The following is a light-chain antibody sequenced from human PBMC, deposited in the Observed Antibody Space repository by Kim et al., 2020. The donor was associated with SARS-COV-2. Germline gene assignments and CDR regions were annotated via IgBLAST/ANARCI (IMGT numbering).Light chain of an antibody. CDR3: QQYNSYWGYT. CDR2: KAS. V-gene: IGKV1-5*03. J-gene: IGKJ2*01. Sequence: DIQMTQSPSTLSASVGDRVTITCRASQSISSWLAWYQQKPGKAPKPLIYKASSLESGVPSRFSGSGSGTEFTLTISSLQPDDFATYYCQQYNSYWGYTFGQGTKLEIK. CDR1: QSISSW.